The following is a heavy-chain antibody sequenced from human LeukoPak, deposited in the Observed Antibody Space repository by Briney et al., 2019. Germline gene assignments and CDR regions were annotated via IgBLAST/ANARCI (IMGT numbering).Heavy chain of an antibody. V-gene: IGHV1-8*01. CDR3: ARGPRSTSCFDY. J-gene: IGHJ4*02. CDR1: GYTFTSYD. Sequence: ASVKVSCKASGYTFTSYDINWVRQATEQGLEWMGWMNPNSGNTGYAQKFQGRVTMTRNTSISTAYMELSSLRSEDTAVYYCARGPRSTSCFDYWGQGTLVTVSS. CDR2: MNPNSGNT. D-gene: IGHD2-2*01.